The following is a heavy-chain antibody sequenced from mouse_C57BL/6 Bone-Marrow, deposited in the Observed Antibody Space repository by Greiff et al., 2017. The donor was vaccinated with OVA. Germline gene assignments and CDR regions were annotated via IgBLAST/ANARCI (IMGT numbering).Heavy chain of an antibody. J-gene: IGHJ3*01. CDR1: GFNIKDYY. CDR3: TSFTMYYYGEAWFAY. V-gene: IGHV14-1*01. CDR2: IDPEDGDT. Sequence: VQLKESGAELVRPGASVKLSCTASGFNIKDYYMHWVKQRPEQGLEWIGRIDPEDGDTEYAPKFQGKATMTADTSSNTAYLQLSSLTSEDTAVYYCTSFTMYYYGEAWFAYWGQGTLVTVSA. D-gene: IGHD1-1*01.